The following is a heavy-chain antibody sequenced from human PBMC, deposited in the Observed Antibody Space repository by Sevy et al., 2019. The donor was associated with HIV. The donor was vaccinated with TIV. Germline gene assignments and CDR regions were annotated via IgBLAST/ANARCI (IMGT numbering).Heavy chain of an antibody. Sequence: GGSLRRSCKASGFTFSTYSMHWVRQAPGKGLEWVSSISRTSTTIYYADSAKGRFTISRDNAKNSLYLQMNSLRDEDTAVYYCAREAYYYDSREENWFDPWGQGTLVTVSS. CDR3: AREAYYYDSREENWFDP. D-gene: IGHD3-22*01. V-gene: IGHV3-48*02. CDR2: ISRTSTTI. CDR1: GFTFSTYS. J-gene: IGHJ5*02.